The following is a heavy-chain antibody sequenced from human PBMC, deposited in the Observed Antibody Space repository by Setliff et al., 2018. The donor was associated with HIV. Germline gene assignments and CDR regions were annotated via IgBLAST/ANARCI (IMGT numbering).Heavy chain of an antibody. D-gene: IGHD2-2*01. V-gene: IGHV1-69*08. J-gene: IGHJ3*02. CDR2: IIPVGGTT. CDR3: ARDPFVPKGAFDI. Sequence: SVKVSCKASGGIISWVRQAPGQGLEWMGRIIPVGGTTNYAQKFQGRVTITADKSTSTVYMELRSLRSDDTAVYYCARDPFVPKGAFDIWGQGTMVTVSS. CDR1: GGI.